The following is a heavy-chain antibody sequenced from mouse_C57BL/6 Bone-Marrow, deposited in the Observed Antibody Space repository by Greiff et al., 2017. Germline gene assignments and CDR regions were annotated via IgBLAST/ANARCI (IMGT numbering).Heavy chain of an antibody. V-gene: IGHV1-15*01. J-gene: IGHJ3*01. CDR1: GYTFTDYE. Sequence: QVQLQQSGAELVRPGASVTLSCKASGYTFTDYEMHWVKQTPVHGLEWIGAIDPETGGTAYNQKFKGKAILTADKSSSTAYMELRSLTSEDSAVYYCTRRRTNYYGSPSWFAYWGQGTLVTVSA. D-gene: IGHD1-1*01. CDR3: TRRRTNYYGSPSWFAY. CDR2: IDPETGGT.